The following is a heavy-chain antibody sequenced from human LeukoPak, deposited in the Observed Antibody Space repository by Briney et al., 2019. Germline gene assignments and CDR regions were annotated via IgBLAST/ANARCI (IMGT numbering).Heavy chain of an antibody. V-gene: IGHV4-34*01. Sequence: SETLSLTCAVYGGSFSGYYWSWIRQPPGKGLEWIGEINHSGSTNYNPSLKSRVTISVDTSKNQFFLKLSSVTAADTAVYYCERRPREQWLPRNAFDIWGQGTMVTVSS. CDR1: GGSFSGYY. CDR3: ERRPREQWLPRNAFDI. J-gene: IGHJ3*02. D-gene: IGHD6-19*01. CDR2: INHSGST.